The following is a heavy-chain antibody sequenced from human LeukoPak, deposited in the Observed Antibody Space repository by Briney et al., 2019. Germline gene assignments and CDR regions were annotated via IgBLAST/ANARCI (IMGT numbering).Heavy chain of an antibody. CDR3: ARDSFSGSYDY. D-gene: IGHD6-19*01. V-gene: IGHV3-21*01. Sequence: PGGSLRLSCAASGFPFSSYSMNWVRQAPGKGLEWVSSISSSSYIYYADSVEGRFTISRDNAKNSLYLQMNSLRAEDTAVYYCARDSFSGSYDYWGQGTLVTVSS. J-gene: IGHJ4*02. CDR1: GFPFSSYS. CDR2: ISSSSYI.